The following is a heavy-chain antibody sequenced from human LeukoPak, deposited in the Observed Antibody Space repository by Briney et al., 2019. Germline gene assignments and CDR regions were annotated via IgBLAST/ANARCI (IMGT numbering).Heavy chain of an antibody. V-gene: IGHV3-21*01. CDR1: GFTFSTYW. CDR3: ARGYSSSWIVY. Sequence: GGSLRLSCAASGFTFSTYWMSWVRQAPGKGLEWVSSISSSSSYIYYADSVKGRFTISRDNAKNSLYLQMNSLRAEDTAVYYCARGYSSSWIVYWGQGTLVTVSS. D-gene: IGHD6-13*01. CDR2: ISSSSSYI. J-gene: IGHJ4*02.